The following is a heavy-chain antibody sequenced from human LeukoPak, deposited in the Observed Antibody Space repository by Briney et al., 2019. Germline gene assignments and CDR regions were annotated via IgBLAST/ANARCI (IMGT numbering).Heavy chain of an antibody. J-gene: IGHJ4*02. Sequence: PGGSLRLSCAASGFTFSRYWMHWVRQAPGKGLVWVSRINSDGRSTSYADSVKGRFTISRDNSKNTLYLQMNSLRAEDTAVYYCAKDSGSSGYPRGFDYWGQGTLVTVSS. CDR3: AKDSGSSGYPRGFDY. CDR1: GFTFSRYW. V-gene: IGHV3-74*01. CDR2: INSDGRST. D-gene: IGHD3-22*01.